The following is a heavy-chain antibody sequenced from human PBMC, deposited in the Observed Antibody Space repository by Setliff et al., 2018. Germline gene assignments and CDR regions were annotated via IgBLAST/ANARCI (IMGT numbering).Heavy chain of an antibody. CDR3: VRQTSHAGIVIPYYYYFYMDV. J-gene: IGHJ6*03. D-gene: IGHD1-1*01. CDR1: DDSVTSDSYY. V-gene: IGHV4-39*01. CDR2: VSYSGSP. Sequence: PSETLSLTCIVTDDSVTSDSYYWGWVRQPPGKGLEWVGSVSYSGSPYHNPSLKSRVSLSLDTSENQFSLTLTSGTAADAAVYYCVRQTSHAGIVIPYYYYFYMDVWGTGTTVTVSS.